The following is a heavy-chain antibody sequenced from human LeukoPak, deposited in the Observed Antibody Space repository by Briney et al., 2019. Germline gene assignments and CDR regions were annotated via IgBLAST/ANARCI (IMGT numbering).Heavy chain of an antibody. Sequence: ASVKVSRKISEYSLSDLSIHWVREAPGEGLEWMGGFDSENNKMVYSQKFQGRVTMTEDTSADTAYMELTSLRSEDTAVYFCATDRVYRSSGRSWGFFDYWGQGTLVIVSS. CDR1: EYSLSDLS. J-gene: IGHJ4*02. D-gene: IGHD6-19*01. V-gene: IGHV1-24*01. CDR2: FDSENNKM. CDR3: ATDRVYRSSGRSWGFFDY.